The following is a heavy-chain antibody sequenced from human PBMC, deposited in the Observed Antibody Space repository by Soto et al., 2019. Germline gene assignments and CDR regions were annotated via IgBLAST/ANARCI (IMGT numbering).Heavy chain of an antibody. J-gene: IGHJ3*01. Sequence: QDQLVQSGTEVKKPGSSVKVSCKASGDTFSTYIISWVRQAPGQGLEWMGRIIPIPDITNYAQKFQGRVTLTADKSTSTAYMELSSLRSEDTAVYYGARDRLTTRGDAFDAWGQGTMVTVSS. CDR2: IIPIPDIT. D-gene: IGHD3-3*01. CDR1: GDTFSTYI. V-gene: IGHV1-69*08. CDR3: ARDRLTTRGDAFDA.